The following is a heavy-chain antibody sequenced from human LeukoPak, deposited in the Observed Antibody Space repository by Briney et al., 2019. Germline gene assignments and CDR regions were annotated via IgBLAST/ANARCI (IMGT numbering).Heavy chain of an antibody. CDR3: ARVWGRYCSGNSCYSDF. J-gene: IGHJ4*02. D-gene: IGHD2-15*01. V-gene: IGHV3-21*01. CDR1: GFTFSSYS. Sequence: PGGSLRLSCAASGFTFSSYSMNWVRQAPGKGLEWVSSISSSSSSYIYYTDSVKGRFTISRDNSKNTLYLQMNSLRAEDTAVYYCARVWGRYCSGNSCYSDFWGQGSLVTVSS. CDR2: ISSSSSSYI.